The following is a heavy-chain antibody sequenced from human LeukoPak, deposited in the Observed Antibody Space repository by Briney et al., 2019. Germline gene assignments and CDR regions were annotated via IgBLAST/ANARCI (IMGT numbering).Heavy chain of an antibody. CDR2: ISDSGTST. J-gene: IGHJ4*02. CDR1: GFTFKNYA. V-gene: IGHV3-23*01. D-gene: IGHD3-22*01. Sequence: GGSLRLSCAASGFTFKNYAMTWVRQAPGKGLEWVSGISDSGTSTYYADSVKGRFTISRDNVKNSLYLEMNSLRVEDSAVYYCARDHYFDISGYLDYWGQGTPVTVSS. CDR3: ARDHYFDISGYLDY.